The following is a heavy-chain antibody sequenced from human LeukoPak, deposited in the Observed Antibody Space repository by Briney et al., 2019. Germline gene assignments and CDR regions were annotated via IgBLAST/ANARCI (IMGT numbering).Heavy chain of an antibody. D-gene: IGHD4-17*01. V-gene: IGHV4-39*01. Sequence: PSETLSLTCSVSGGSISSSSYHWGWIRQPPGKGLEWIANIYYSGSTYYNPSLKSRVTISVDTSKNQFSLKLNSVTATYTAVYYCARRRLRPEAFDIWGQGTMVTVSS. CDR2: IYYSGST. CDR1: GGSISSSSYH. J-gene: IGHJ3*02. CDR3: ARRRLRPEAFDI.